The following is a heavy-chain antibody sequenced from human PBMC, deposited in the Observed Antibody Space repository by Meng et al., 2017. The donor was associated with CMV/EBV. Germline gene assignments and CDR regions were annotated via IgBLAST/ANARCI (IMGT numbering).Heavy chain of an antibody. Sequence: GGSLRLSCAVSGFTFSSYAMHWVRQAPGKGLEWVAVISYDGSNKYYADSVKGRFTISRDNSKNTLYLQMNSLRAEDTAVYYCARDYPPFTMVRGVTLSDGMDVWGQGTTVTVSS. V-gene: IGHV3-30*04. CDR3: ARDYPPFTMVRGVTLSDGMDV. CDR1: GFTFSSYA. CDR2: ISYDGSNK. D-gene: IGHD3-10*01. J-gene: IGHJ6*02.